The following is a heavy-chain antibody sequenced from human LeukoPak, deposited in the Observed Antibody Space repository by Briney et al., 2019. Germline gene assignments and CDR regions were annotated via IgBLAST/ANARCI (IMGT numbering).Heavy chain of an antibody. V-gene: IGHV4-39*01. CDR2: IHYNGST. CDR3: ARKGTIAPTGASHFDY. Sequence: SETLSLTCTVSGGSISSSISTNYWHWVRQPPGKGLEWVGSIHYNGSTYYNPSLESRATISVDTSKNQFSVKLTSVPAADTAVYYCARKGTIAPTGASHFDYWGQGTLVTVSS. CDR1: GGSISSSISTNY. D-gene: IGHD6-13*01. J-gene: IGHJ4*02.